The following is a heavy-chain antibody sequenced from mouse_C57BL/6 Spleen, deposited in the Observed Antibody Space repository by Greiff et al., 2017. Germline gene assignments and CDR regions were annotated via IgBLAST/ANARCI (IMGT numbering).Heavy chain of an antibody. CDR3: ARCDYDEDYYAIDY. J-gene: IGHJ4*01. V-gene: IGHV1-53*01. D-gene: IGHD2-4*01. CDR2: INPSNGGT. CDR1: GYTFTSYW. Sequence: VQLQQSGTELVKPGASVKLSCKASGYTFTSYWMHWVKQRPGQGLEWIGNINPSNGGTNYNEKFKSKATLTVDKSSSTAYMNLNSLTSEHTAVYYCARCDYDEDYYAIDYWGQGTSVTVSS.